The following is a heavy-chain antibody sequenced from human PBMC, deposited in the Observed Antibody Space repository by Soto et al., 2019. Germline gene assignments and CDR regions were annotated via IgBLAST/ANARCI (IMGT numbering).Heavy chain of an antibody. J-gene: IGHJ5*02. D-gene: IGHD6-13*01. CDR3: ATDLSSSWHNWFDP. V-gene: IGHV3-21*01. CDR1: GFTFSSYS. Sequence: PGGSLRLSCAASGFTFSSYSMTWVRQAPGKGLEWVSSISSSSSYIYYADSVKGRFTISRDNSKNSLYLQMNSLRAEDTAVYYCATDLSSSWHNWFDPGGQGTLVTVSS. CDR2: ISSSSSYI.